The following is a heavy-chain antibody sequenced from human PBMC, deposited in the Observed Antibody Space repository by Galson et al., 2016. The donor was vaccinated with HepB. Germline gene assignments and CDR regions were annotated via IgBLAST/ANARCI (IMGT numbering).Heavy chain of an antibody. CDR3: ARSLRCITTSCFIDY. CDR1: GYTFNDYG. V-gene: IGHV1-18*01. Sequence: SVKVSCKASGYTFNDYGINWVRQAPGQGLEWMGWISAYNGDTFYAQNFQGRVTMAIDTSTSTVYMELRSLRSGDTAVYYCARSLRCITTSCFIDYWGQGTLVTVSS. D-gene: IGHD2-2*01. CDR2: ISAYNGDT. J-gene: IGHJ4*02.